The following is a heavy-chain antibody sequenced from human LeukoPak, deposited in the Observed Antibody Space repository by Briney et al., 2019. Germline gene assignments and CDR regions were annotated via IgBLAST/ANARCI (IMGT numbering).Heavy chain of an antibody. Sequence: PGGSLRLSCAASGFTFRAYWMSWVRRAPGKGLEWVANINQDASEKYYVDSVEGRFTICRDKAKNSLYLQMNSLRAEDTAVYYCARPRADYVWGSRASDVWSQGTTVTVSS. V-gene: IGHV3-7*05. J-gene: IGHJ6*02. D-gene: IGHD3-16*01. CDR1: GFTFRAYW. CDR2: INQDASEK. CDR3: ARPRADYVWGSRASDV.